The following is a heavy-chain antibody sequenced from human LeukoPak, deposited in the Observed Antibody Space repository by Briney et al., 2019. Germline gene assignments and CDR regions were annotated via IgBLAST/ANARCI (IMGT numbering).Heavy chain of an antibody. CDR1: GASISTYY. CDR2: VRYNGDT. Sequence: SQTLSPTGTVSGASISTYYWTWIRQPPGKGLEYIGFVRYNGDTNYNPAVKSRVTISVDTSKNQFSLRLTSVTAADTAVYYCARGVSSGDWGQGTLVTVS. CDR3: ARGVSSGD. J-gene: IGHJ4*02. D-gene: IGHD6-19*01. V-gene: IGHV4-59*01.